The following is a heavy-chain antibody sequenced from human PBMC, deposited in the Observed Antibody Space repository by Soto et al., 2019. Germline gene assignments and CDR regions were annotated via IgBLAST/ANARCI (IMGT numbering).Heavy chain of an antibody. CDR1: GGSFSGYY. V-gene: IGHV4-34*01. D-gene: IGHD3-3*01. Sequence: PSETLSLTCAVYGGSFSGYYWSWIRQPPGKGLEWIGEINHSGSTNYNPSLKSRVTISVDTSKNQFSLKLSSVTAADTAVYYCAGVGVTIFGVDYWPSVGRFGMDVWGQGTTVTVSS. CDR2: INHSGST. J-gene: IGHJ6*02. CDR3: AGVGVTIFGVDYWPSVGRFGMDV.